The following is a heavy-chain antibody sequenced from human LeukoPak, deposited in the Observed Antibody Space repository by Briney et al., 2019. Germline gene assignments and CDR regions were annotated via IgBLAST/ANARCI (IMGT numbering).Heavy chain of an antibody. CDR2: IYYSGST. V-gene: IGHV4-39*01. CDR1: GGSISSSSYY. D-gene: IGHD3-10*01. Sequence: PSETLSLTCTVSGGSISSSSYYWGWIRQPPGKGLEWIGSIYYSGSTYYNPSLKSRVTISVDTSKNQFSLKLSSVTATDTAVYYCARVVGGSGSWAFDYWGQGTLVTVSS. CDR3: ARVVGGSGSWAFDY. J-gene: IGHJ4*02.